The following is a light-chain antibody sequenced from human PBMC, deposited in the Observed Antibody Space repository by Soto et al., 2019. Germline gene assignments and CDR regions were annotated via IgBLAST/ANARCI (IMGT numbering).Light chain of an antibody. J-gene: IGLJ1*01. V-gene: IGLV3-21*02. CDR2: DAS. CDR1: KIGSKI. Sequence: SYELAQPPSVSVAPGQTARITCGGDKIGSKIVHWYRQRPGQAPVAVVFDASDRPSGIPDRISASRSGDTATLTISRVDAGDEADYYCQVWASTDEFFVFGSGTKVTV. CDR3: QVWASTDEFFV.